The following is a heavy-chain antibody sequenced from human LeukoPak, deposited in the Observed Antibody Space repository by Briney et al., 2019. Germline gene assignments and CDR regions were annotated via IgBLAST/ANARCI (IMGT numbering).Heavy chain of an antibody. D-gene: IGHD4-23*01. J-gene: IGHJ6*03. CDR1: GGSFSGYY. CDR3: ARHDNYGGNSYYYYYYMDV. V-gene: IGHV4-34*01. Sequence: ASETLSLTCAVYGGSFSGYYWSWIRQPPGKGLEWIGEINHSGSTYYNPSLKSRVTISVDTSKNQFSLKLSSVTAADTAAYYCARHDNYGGNSYYYYYYMDVWGKGTTVTVSS. CDR2: INHSGST.